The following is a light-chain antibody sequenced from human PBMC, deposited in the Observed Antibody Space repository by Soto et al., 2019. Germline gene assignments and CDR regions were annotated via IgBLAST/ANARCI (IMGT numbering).Light chain of an antibody. CDR3: QQRYNWALT. V-gene: IGKV3-11*01. Sequence: EIVLTQSPATLSLSPGERATLSCRASQSVSSYLAWYQQKPGQAPRLLIYDASNRATDIPARFSGSGSGTDFTLTISSLEPEDFAVYYCQQRYNWALTFCGGTQVEIK. CDR2: DAS. CDR1: QSVSSY. J-gene: IGKJ4*01.